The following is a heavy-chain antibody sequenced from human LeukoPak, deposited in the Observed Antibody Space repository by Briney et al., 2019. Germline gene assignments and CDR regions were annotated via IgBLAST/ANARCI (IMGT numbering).Heavy chain of an antibody. Sequence: PGGSLRLSCAASGFTFSNAWMSWVRQAPGKGLEWVGRIKSKTDGGTTDYAAPVKGRFTISRDDSKNTLYLQMNSLRAEDTAVYYCARTVWERVVRGVNNYYYYMDVWGKGTTVTISS. V-gene: IGHV3-15*01. J-gene: IGHJ6*03. CDR1: GFTFSNAW. CDR3: ARTVWERVVRGVNNYYYYMDV. CDR2: IKSKTDGGTT. D-gene: IGHD3-10*01.